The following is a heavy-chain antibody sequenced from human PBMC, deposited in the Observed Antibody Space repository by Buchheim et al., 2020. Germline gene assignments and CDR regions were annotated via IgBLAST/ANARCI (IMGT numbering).Heavy chain of an antibody. Sequence: QVQLQQWGAGLLKPSATLSLTCGVSGGSFSGFYWSWIRQSPGKGLEWIGEINHNGGTNYNPSLKSRVTLSVDTSKKQFSLKLTSVTAADTAVYFCARRPTARLYYYYFYMDVWSKGTT. J-gene: IGHJ6*03. V-gene: IGHV4-34*01. CDR3: ARRPTARLYYYYFYMDV. D-gene: IGHD2-2*01. CDR2: INHNGGT. CDR1: GGSFSGFY.